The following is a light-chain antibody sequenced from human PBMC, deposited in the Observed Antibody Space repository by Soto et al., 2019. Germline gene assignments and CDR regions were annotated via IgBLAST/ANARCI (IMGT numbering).Light chain of an antibody. Sequence: QSVLTQPRSVSGSPGQSVTISCTGTSSDVGAYNYVSWYQHHPGKAPKFMIYDVSKRPSGVPDRFSGSKSGNTASLTISGLQAEYEADYYCCSYAGSYTGVFGTGTKLTVL. J-gene: IGLJ1*01. CDR3: CSYAGSYTGV. CDR2: DVS. CDR1: SSDVGAYNY. V-gene: IGLV2-11*01.